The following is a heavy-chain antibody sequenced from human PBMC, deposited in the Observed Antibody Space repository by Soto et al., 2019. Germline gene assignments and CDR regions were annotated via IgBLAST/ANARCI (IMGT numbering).Heavy chain of an antibody. D-gene: IGHD4-17*01. CDR1: GFTVSSNY. V-gene: IGHV3-53*01. J-gene: IGHJ6*02. CDR3: ARDQRAAHDYGDYCGMDV. CDR2: LYSGGTT. Sequence: EVQLVESGGGLIQPGGSLRLSCAASGFTVSSNYMSWVRQAPGKGLDWVSILYSGGTTYYADSVKGRFTISRDDSANTVYLQMNSLRVDDTAVYYCARDQRAAHDYGDYCGMDVWGHGTTVTVSS.